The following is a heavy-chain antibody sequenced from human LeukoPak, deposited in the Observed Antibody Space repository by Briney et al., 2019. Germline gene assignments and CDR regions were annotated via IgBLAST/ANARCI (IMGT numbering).Heavy chain of an antibody. CDR3: TSHGSSGHDPLT. J-gene: IGHJ4*01. Sequence: SETLSLTCTVSGDSIRSYYWNWIRRPPGKGLEGIGYIYYTGSTSYNPSLKSRVTISLDPSKSQFSLRLTSVTAADTAVYYCTSHGSSGHDPLTWGQGTLVTVSS. CDR1: GDSIRSYY. D-gene: IGHD5-12*01. V-gene: IGHV4-59*08. CDR2: IYYTGST.